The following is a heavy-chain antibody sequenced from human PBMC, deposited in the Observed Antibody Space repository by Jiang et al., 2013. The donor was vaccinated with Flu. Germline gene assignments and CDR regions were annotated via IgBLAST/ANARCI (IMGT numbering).Heavy chain of an antibody. CDR3: AKMRVDCSGGSCYFDY. CDR2: ISGSGGST. CDR1: GFTFSSYA. J-gene: IGHJ4*02. V-gene: IGHV3-23*01. Sequence: VQLLESGGGLVQPGGSLRLSCAASGFTFSSYAMSWVRQAPGKGLEWVSAISGSGGSTYYADSVKGRFTISRDNSKNTLYLQMNSLRAEDTAVYYCAKMRVDCSGGSCYFDYWGQGTLVTVSS. D-gene: IGHD2-15*01.